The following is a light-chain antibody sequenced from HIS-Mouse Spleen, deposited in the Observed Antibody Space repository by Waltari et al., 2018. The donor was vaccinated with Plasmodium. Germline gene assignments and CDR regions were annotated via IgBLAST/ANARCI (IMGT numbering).Light chain of an antibody. CDR2: AAS. J-gene: IGKJ4*01. Sequence: AIRMTQSPSSFSASTGDRVTITCRASQGIISYLASYQQKPGKAPKLLIYAASTLQSRVPSRFSGSGSWTDFTLTISCLQSEDFATYYCQQYCSYPLTFGGGTKVEIK. CDR1: QGIISY. CDR3: QQYCSYPLT. V-gene: IGKV1-8*01.